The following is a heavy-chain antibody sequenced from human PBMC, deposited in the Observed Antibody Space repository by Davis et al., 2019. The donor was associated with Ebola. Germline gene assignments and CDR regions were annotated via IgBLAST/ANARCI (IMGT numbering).Heavy chain of an antibody. J-gene: IGHJ4*02. D-gene: IGHD2-15*01. CDR2: IIPILGIA. CDR3: AREDGLGEVVVVDY. V-gene: IGHV1-69*04. Sequence: AASVTVSCKASGGTFSSYAISWVRQAPGQGLEWMGRIIPILGIANYAQKFQGRVTITADKSTSTAYMELSSLRSEDTAVYYCAREDGLGEVVVVDYWGQGTLVTVSS. CDR1: GGTFSSYA.